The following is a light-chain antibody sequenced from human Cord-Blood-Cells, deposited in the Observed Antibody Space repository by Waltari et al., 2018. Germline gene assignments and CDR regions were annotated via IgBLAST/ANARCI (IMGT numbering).Light chain of an antibody. CDR1: QSNSSY. J-gene: IGKJ4*01. Sequence: DIQMTQSPSSLPASVGDRVTITCRASQSNSSYLNWYQQKPGKAPKLLIYAASSLQSGVPSRFSGSGSGTDFTLTISSLQPEDFATYYCQQSYSTPLTFGGGTKVEIK. CDR2: AAS. CDR3: QQSYSTPLT. V-gene: IGKV1-39*01.